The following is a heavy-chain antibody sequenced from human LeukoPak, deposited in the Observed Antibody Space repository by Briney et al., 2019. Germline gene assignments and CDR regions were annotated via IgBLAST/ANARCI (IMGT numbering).Heavy chain of an antibody. CDR1: GGSISSYY. CDR2: IYYSGST. D-gene: IGHD5-24*01. Sequence: SETLSLTCTVSGGSISSYYWSWIRLPPGKGLEWIGYIYYSGSTNYNPSLKSRVTISVDTSKNQFSLKLSSVTAADTAVYYCARTGDGYAIDYWGQGTLVTVSS. J-gene: IGHJ4*02. V-gene: IGHV4-59*01. CDR3: ARTGDGYAIDY.